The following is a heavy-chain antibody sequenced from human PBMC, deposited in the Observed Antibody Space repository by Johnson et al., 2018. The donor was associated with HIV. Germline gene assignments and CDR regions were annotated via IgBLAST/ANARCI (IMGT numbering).Heavy chain of an antibody. V-gene: IGHV3-30-3*01. D-gene: IGHD4-17*01. CDR2: ISYDGNNK. J-gene: IGHJ3*02. CDR1: GFTFSSYA. Sequence: QEQLVESGGGVVQPGRSLRLSCAASGFTFSSYAMHWVRQAPGKGLEWVAVISYDGNNKYYADSVKGRFTISRDNSKNTLYLQINSLRAEDTAVYYCARVTSTVTTARYGAFDIWGQGTMVTVSS. CDR3: ARVTSTVTTARYGAFDI.